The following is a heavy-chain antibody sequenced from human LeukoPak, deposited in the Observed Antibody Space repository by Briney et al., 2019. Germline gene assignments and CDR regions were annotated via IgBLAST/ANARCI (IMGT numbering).Heavy chain of an antibody. Sequence: SETLSLTCTVSGASISGSSHYFWGWIRQTPGKGLEWIGSTFYSGSTYYNPSLKSRVTISVDTSKNQFSLKLSSVTAADTAVYYCARTIAVAGFDYWGQGTLVTVSS. J-gene: IGHJ4*02. CDR1: GASISGSSHYF. CDR3: ARTIAVAGFDY. CDR2: TFYSGST. D-gene: IGHD6-19*01. V-gene: IGHV4-39*01.